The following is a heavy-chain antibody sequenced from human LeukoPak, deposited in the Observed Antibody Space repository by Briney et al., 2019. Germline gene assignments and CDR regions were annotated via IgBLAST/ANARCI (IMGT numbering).Heavy chain of an antibody. CDR2: INHSGST. V-gene: IGHV4-34*01. D-gene: IGHD3-9*01. CDR3: ARGYDILTGYFDY. CDR1: GGSFSGYY. Sequence: PSETLSLTCAVYGGSFSGYYWSWIRQPPGKGLEWIGEINHSGSTNYNPSLKSRVTISVDTSKNQFSLKLSSVTAADTAVYYCARGYDILTGYFDYWGQGTLVTVSS. J-gene: IGHJ4*02.